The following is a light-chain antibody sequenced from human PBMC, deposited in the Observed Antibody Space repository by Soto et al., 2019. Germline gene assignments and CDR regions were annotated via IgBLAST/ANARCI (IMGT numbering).Light chain of an antibody. CDR2: GAS. CDR3: QHYGRSPT. V-gene: IGKV3-20*01. Sequence: EIVLTQSPGTLSSSPGERATLSCRASQDVTSGFLAWYQQRPGRAPRLLIFGASSRAAGIPDKFSGSGSGTDFTLTISALEPEDFAVYFCQHYGRSPTFGQGTKVEMK. CDR1: QDVTSGF. J-gene: IGKJ1*01.